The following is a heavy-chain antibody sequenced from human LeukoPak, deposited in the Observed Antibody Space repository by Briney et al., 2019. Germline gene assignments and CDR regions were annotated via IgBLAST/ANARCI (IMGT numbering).Heavy chain of an antibody. J-gene: IGHJ4*02. CDR3: ARDRPVVPAAHYSDY. CDR2: IYYSGST. CDR1: GGSISSGDYY. D-gene: IGHD2-2*01. Sequence: SETLSLTCTVSGGSISSGDYYWRWIRQPPGKGLEWIGYIYYSGSTYYNPSLKSRVTISVDTSKNQFSLKLSSVTAADTAVYYCARDRPVVPAAHYSDYWGQGTLVTVSS. V-gene: IGHV4-30-4*01.